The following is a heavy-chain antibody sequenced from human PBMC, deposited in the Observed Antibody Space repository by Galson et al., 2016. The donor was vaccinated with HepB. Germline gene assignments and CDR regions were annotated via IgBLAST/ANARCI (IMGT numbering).Heavy chain of an antibody. CDR2: ISRSTPTI. V-gene: IGHV3-48*02. Sequence: SLRLSCAASGFIFSSYSMNWVRRAPGKGLEWVSYISRSTPTIYYADSVKGRFTVSRDNAKNSLYLQMNNLRDEDTAVYYCARDPHALDFWGQGTLVTVSS. CDR1: GFIFSSYS. CDR3: ARDPHALDF. J-gene: IGHJ4*02.